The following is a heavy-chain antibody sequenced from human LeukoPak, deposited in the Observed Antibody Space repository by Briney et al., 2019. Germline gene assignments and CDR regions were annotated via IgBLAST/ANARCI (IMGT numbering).Heavy chain of an antibody. CDR3: TTESLWFGELFYYFDY. Sequence: PGGSLRLSCAASGFTFSNAWMSWVRQAPGKGLEWVGRIKSKTDGGTTDYAAPVKGRFTISRDDSKNTLYLQMNSLKTEDTAVYYCTTESLWFGELFYYFDYWGQGTLVTVSS. D-gene: IGHD3-10*01. CDR1: GFTFSNAW. V-gene: IGHV3-15*01. CDR2: IKSKTDGGTT. J-gene: IGHJ4*02.